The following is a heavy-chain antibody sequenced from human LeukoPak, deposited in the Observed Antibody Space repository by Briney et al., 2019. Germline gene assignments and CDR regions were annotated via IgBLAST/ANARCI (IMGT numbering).Heavy chain of an antibody. CDR2: IYYSGST. Sequence: KTSETPSLTCTVPGGSICKYYWSWIRQPPGKGLECIGYIYYSGSTNYDPSLKSRVTISVDTSKNQFSLKLSSVTAADTAVYYCARQRGNFDYWGQGTLVTVSS. CDR3: ARQRGNFDY. V-gene: IGHV4-59*08. J-gene: IGHJ4*02. CDR1: GGSICKYY.